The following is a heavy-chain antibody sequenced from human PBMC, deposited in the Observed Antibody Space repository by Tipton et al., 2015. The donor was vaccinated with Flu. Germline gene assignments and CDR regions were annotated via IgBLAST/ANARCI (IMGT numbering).Heavy chain of an antibody. CDR2: IYPSGTT. Sequence: TLSLTCTVSSGSIRSTNYFCAWIRQPPGKRLELIGSIYPSGTTYYNPSLKSRVTISVDTSKSQFSLKLTSVTAADTAVYYCARDNYLVPAALVYWGQGTLVTVSS. V-gene: IGHV4-39*07. CDR1: SGSIRSTNYF. CDR3: ARDNYLVPAALVY. D-gene: IGHD2-2*01. J-gene: IGHJ4*02.